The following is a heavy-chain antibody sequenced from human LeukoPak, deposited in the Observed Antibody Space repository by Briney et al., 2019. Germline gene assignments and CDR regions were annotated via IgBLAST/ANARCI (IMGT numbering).Heavy chain of an antibody. CDR3: ARAFLEWLYLDY. Sequence: SETLSLTCTVSGGSISSYYWSWIRQPPGKGLEWIGYIYYSGSTNYNPSLKSRVTISVDTSKNQFSLKLSSVTAADTAVYYCARAFLEWLYLDYWGQGTLVTVSS. CDR1: GGSISSYY. CDR2: IYYSGST. J-gene: IGHJ4*02. V-gene: IGHV4-59*12. D-gene: IGHD3-3*01.